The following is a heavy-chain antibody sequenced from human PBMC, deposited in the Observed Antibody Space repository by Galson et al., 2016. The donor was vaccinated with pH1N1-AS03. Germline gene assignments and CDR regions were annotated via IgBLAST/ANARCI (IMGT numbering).Heavy chain of an antibody. CDR3: ARAKGSGWPNKHYFDS. Sequence: SLRLSCAVSGFTFGDYYMTWVRQTPGKGLEWISYISSSGSTKYYADSVEGRFTISRDNAKNSLFLQMNYLTAEDMAIYYCARAKGSGWPNKHYFDSWGPGTLVIVSS. J-gene: IGHJ4*02. CDR2: ISSSGSTK. D-gene: IGHD6-19*01. CDR1: GFTFGDYY. V-gene: IGHV3-11*01.